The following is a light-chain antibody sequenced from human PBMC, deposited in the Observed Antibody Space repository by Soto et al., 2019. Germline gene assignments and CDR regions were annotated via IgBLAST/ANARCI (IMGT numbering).Light chain of an antibody. CDR2: RNN. Sequence: QSVLTQAPSASGAPGQRVFISCSGSSPNIGSNYVYWYQQFPGTAPKLLILRNNQRPSGVPDRFSASKSGTSASLAISGLRSEDEADYHCAAWDDNLRSVVFGGGTKLTVL. V-gene: IGLV1-47*01. CDR1: SPNIGSNY. CDR3: AAWDDNLRSVV. J-gene: IGLJ2*01.